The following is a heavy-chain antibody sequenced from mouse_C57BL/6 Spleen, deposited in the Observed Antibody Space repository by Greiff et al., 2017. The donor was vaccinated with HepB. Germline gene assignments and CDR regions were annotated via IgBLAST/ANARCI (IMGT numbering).Heavy chain of an antibody. D-gene: IGHD4-1*02. J-gene: IGHJ2*01. Sequence: EVMLVESGGGLVKPGGSLKLSCAASGFTFSSYAMSWVRQTPEKRLEWVATISDGGSYTYYPDNVKGRFTISRDNAKNNLYLQMSHLKSEDTAMYYCARVFTQLGRGYYFDYWGQGTTLTVSS. V-gene: IGHV5-4*03. CDR2: ISDGGSYT. CDR3: ARVFTQLGRGYYFDY. CDR1: GFTFSSYA.